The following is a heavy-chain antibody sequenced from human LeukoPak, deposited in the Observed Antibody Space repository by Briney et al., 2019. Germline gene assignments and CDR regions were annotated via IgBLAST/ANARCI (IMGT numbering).Heavy chain of an antibody. CDR1: GGSISSGGYY. CDR2: IYYSGST. Sequence: PSETLSLTCTVSGGSISSGGYYWRWIRQHPGKGLEWIGYIYYSGSTYYNPSLKSRVTISVDTSKNQFSLKLSSVTAADTAVYYCARVENVIYYDSRAGAFDIWGQGTMVTVSS. D-gene: IGHD3-22*01. CDR3: ARVENVIYYDSRAGAFDI. V-gene: IGHV4-31*03. J-gene: IGHJ3*02.